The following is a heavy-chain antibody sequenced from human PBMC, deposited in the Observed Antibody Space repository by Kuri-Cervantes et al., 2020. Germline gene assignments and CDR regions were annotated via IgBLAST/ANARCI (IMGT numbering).Heavy chain of an antibody. Sequence: GGSLRLSCAASGFPFSSYWMSWVRQAPGKGLEWVANIKQDGSEKYYVDSVKGRFTISRDNSKNTLYLQVNSLRAEDTAVYYCASGDNLRLYCSSTSCYGAEYFQHWGQGTLVTVSS. J-gene: IGHJ1*01. D-gene: IGHD2-2*01. CDR1: GFPFSSYW. CDR3: ASGDNLRLYCSSTSCYGAEYFQH. V-gene: IGHV3-7*01. CDR2: IKQDGSEK.